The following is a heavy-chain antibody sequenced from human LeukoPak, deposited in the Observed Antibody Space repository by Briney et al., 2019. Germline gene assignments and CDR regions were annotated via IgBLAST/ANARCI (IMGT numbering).Heavy chain of an antibody. CDR3: ASTWGNWFDP. CDR2: IYYSGST. Sequence: SETLSLTCTVSGGSISSSSYYWGWIRQPPGKGLEWIGSIYYSGSTCYNPSLKSRVTISVDTSKNQFSLKLSSVTAADTAVYYCASTWGNWFDPWGQGTLVTVSS. J-gene: IGHJ5*02. CDR1: GGSISSSSYY. V-gene: IGHV4-39*01. D-gene: IGHD3-16*01.